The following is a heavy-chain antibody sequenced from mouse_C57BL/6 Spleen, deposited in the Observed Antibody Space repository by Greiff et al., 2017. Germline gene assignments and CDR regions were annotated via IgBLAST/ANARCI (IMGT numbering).Heavy chain of an antibody. V-gene: IGHV1-80*01. D-gene: IGHD3-1*01. Sequence: VKVVESGAELVKPGASVKISCKASGYAFSSYWMNWVKQRPGTGLEWIGQIYPGDGDTNYNGKFKGKATLTADKSSSTAYMQLSSLTSEDSAVYFCARSGTPGYLDGWGQGTTLTVSS. CDR2: IYPGDGDT. J-gene: IGHJ2*01. CDR3: ARSGTPGYLDG. CDR1: GYAFSSYW.